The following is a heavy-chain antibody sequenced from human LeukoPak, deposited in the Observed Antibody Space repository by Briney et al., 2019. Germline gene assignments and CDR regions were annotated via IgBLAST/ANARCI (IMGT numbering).Heavy chain of an antibody. Sequence: PGGSLRLSCAASDFSFITYAMSWVRQAPGKGLEWVSTISGGGDATYYADSVKGRFTISRDNSKNTLCLQMNSLRVEDTAVYYCARDSSMLRGPLVIYYFDFWGQGTLVTVSS. CDR2: ISGGGDAT. V-gene: IGHV3-23*01. J-gene: IGHJ4*02. D-gene: IGHD3-10*01. CDR3: ARDSSMLRGPLVIYYFDF. CDR1: DFSFITYA.